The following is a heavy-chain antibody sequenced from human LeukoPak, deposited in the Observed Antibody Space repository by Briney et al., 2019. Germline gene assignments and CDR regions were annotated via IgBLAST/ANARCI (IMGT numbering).Heavy chain of an antibody. CDR2: IIPIFGTA. CDR1: GGTFSSYA. J-gene: IGHJ5*02. Sequence: SVKVSCKASGGTFSSYAISWVRQAPGQGLEWMGGIIPIFGTANYAQKFQGRVTITTDESTSTAYMELSSLRSEDTAVYYCARGTGDGHNSDWFDPWGQGTLVTVSS. V-gene: IGHV1-69*05. D-gene: IGHD5-24*01. CDR3: ARGTGDGHNSDWFDP.